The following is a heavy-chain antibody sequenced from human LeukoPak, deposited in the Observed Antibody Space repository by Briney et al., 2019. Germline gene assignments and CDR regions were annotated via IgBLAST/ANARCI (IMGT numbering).Heavy chain of an antibody. CDR1: GFTFSDYY. CDR2: INQDGSEK. Sequence: PGGSLRLSCAASGFTFSDYYMSWIRQAPGKGLEWVANINQDGSEKYYVDSVKGRFTISRDNAKNSLYLQMNSLRAEDTAVYYSARQMIGKGVAFDIWGQGTMVTVSS. D-gene: IGHD3-16*01. J-gene: IGHJ3*02. V-gene: IGHV3-7*01. CDR3: ARQMIGKGVAFDI.